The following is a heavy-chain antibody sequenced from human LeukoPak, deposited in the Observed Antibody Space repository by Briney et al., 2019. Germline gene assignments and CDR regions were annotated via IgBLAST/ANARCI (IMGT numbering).Heavy chain of an antibody. CDR3: AKADSGCFDY. CDR1: GFTFSSYG. Sequence: GGSLRLSCAASGFTFSSYGMHWVRQAPGKGLEWVAVISYDGSNTYYADSVKGRLTISRDNSKNALYLQMHSLRAEDTAVYYCAKADSGCFDYWGQGTLVTVSS. V-gene: IGHV3-30*18. J-gene: IGHJ4*02. CDR2: ISYDGSNT. D-gene: IGHD5-12*01.